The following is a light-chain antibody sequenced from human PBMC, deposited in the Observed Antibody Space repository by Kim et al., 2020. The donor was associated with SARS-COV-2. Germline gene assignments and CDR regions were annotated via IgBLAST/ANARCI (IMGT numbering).Light chain of an antibody. Sequence: SSELTQDPAVSVALGQTVSFTCKGDSIRTYYAGWYQQKPGQAPVLVIYGKNNRPSGIPERFSGSSSGDTAYLNITGAQAEDEADYYCNSRDSSGNLYGFG. CDR3: NSRDSSGNLYG. J-gene: IGLJ1*01. V-gene: IGLV3-19*01. CDR2: GKN. CDR1: SIRTYY.